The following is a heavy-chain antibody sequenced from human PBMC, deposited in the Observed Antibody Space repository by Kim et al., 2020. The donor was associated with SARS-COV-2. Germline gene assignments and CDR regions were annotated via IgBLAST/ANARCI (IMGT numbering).Heavy chain of an antibody. CDR3: AREPLPIYGDYEML. D-gene: IGHD4-17*01. J-gene: IGHJ4*01. V-gene: IGHV3-21*01. Sequence: ADSVKGRFTISRDNAKNSLYLQMNSLIAEDTAVYYCAREPLPIYGDYEMLWGHVTLVTVSS.